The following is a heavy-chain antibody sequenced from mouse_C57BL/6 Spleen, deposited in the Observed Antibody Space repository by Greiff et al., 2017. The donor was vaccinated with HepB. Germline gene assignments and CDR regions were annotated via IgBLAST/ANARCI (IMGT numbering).Heavy chain of an antibody. CDR3: ARRIGSYGAMDY. CDR1: GFTFSDYG. Sequence: EVKLVESGGGLVKPGGSLKLSCAASGFTFSDYGMHWVRQAPEKGLEWVAYISSGSSTIYYADTVKGRFTISRDNAKNTLFLQMTSLRSEDTAMYYCARRIGSYGAMDYWGQGTSVTVSS. V-gene: IGHV5-17*01. CDR2: ISSGSSTI. D-gene: IGHD1-1*02. J-gene: IGHJ4*01.